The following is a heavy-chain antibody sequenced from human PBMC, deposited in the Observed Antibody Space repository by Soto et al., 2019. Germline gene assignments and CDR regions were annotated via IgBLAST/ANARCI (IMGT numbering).Heavy chain of an antibody. CDR3: VRGGRKAGAFYI. J-gene: IGHJ3*02. V-gene: IGHV3-33*01. Sequence: QVQLVESGGGVVQPGRSLRLSCAASGFTFSAYGMHWVRQAPGKGLEWVAVIWDDGVKKYYEDSVKGRFTISRDNSDNTLFLQMNSLTAEDSAVYYCVRGGRKAGAFYIWGQGTTVTVSS. D-gene: IGHD3-16*01. CDR2: IWDDGVKK. CDR1: GFTFSAYG.